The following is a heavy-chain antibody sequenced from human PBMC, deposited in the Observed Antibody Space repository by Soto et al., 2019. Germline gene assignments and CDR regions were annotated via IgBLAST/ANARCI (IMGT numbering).Heavy chain of an antibody. V-gene: IGHV1-69*06. D-gene: IGHD6-19*01. CDR3: ARDRSSSWYNGTFYFDA. CDR1: GGTFTTYD. J-gene: IGHJ4*02. Sequence: VQLMQSGAEVRKPGSSVKVSCKASGGTFTTYDISWVRQAPGQGLEWMGGIIPLFDATKYAQKFQGRVTITADKSTGTAYMELSSLRSEDTAMYYCARDRSSSWYNGTFYFDAWGQGTLVTVSS. CDR2: IIPLFDAT.